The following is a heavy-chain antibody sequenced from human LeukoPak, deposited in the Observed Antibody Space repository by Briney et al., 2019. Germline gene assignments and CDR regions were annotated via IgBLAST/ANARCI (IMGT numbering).Heavy chain of an antibody. V-gene: IGHV4-30-2*01. CDR3: ARGVVTAILDYFDY. CDR2: IYHSGST. J-gene: IGHJ4*02. D-gene: IGHD2-21*02. Sequence: PSQTLSLTCAVSGGSISRGGYSWSWIRQPPGKGLEWIGYIYHSGSTYYNPSLKSRVTISVDRSKNQFSLKLSSVTAADTAVYYCARGVVTAILDYFDYWGQGTLVTVSS. CDR1: GGSISRGGYS.